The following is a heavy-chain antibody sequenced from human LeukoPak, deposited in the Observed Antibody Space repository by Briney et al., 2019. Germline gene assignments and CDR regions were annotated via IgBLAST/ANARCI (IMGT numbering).Heavy chain of an antibody. D-gene: IGHD4-17*01. CDR2: IYSGGTT. CDR1: GFTRPSNQ. Sequence: GALRISCVSSGFTRPSNQKIRGRPAPGKGLEWVSVIYSGGTTNYADSVKGRFTVYRDNSKNTLYLQMNSLRAEDTAVYYCASKLTSGYWGQGTLVTVSS. V-gene: IGHV3-66*01. J-gene: IGHJ4*02. CDR3: ASKLTSGY.